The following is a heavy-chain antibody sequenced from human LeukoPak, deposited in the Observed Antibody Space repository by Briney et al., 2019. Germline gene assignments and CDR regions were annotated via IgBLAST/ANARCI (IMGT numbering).Heavy chain of an antibody. CDR1: GGPISSGDYY. Sequence: PSETLSLTCTVSGGPISSGDYYWSWIRQPPGKGLEWIGYIYYSGSTYYNPSLKSRVTISVGTSKNQFSLKLSSVTAADTAVYYCARVDYYDSSGQYWGQGTLVTVSS. CDR3: ARVDYYDSSGQY. V-gene: IGHV4-30-4*01. CDR2: IYYSGST. D-gene: IGHD3-22*01. J-gene: IGHJ4*02.